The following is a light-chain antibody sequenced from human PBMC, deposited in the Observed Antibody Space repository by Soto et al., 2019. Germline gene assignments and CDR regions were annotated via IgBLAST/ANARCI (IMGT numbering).Light chain of an antibody. CDR2: RNN. CDR3: AAWDDSLYGHYV. Sequence: QSVLTQAPSASGTPGQRVAISCSGSRSNIGNNFVYWYQQVPGTAPKLLIYRNNQRRSGVPDRFSGSKSGTSASLVISGLRSEDEAEYYCAAWDDSLYGHYVFGTGTKLTVL. V-gene: IGLV1-47*01. CDR1: RSNIGNNF. J-gene: IGLJ1*01.